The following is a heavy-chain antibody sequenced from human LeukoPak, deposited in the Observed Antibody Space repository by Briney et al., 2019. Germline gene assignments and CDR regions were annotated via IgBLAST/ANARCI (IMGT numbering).Heavy chain of an antibody. D-gene: IGHD3-9*01. CDR1: GGSISSSSYY. J-gene: IGHJ4*02. CDR2: IYYSGST. V-gene: IGHV4-39*07. Sequence: SETLSLTCTVSGGSISSSSYYWGWIRQPPGKGLEWIGSIYYSGSTYYNPSLKSRVTISVDTSKNQFSLKLSSVTAADTAVYYCAREPTYYDILTGYFGLKELDYWGQGTLVTVSS. CDR3: AREPTYYDILTGYFGLKELDY.